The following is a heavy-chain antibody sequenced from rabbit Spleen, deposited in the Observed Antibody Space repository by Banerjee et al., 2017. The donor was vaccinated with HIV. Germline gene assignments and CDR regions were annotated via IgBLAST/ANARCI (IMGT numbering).Heavy chain of an antibody. V-gene: IGHV1S45*01. Sequence: QEQLVEYGGDLVQPEGSLTLTCKASGLDFSSGYWICWVRQAPGKGLEWIACIYTGSSGNTSYASWAKGRFTISKTSSTTVTLQMASLTAADTATYFCVRAQAYMLDSWGPGTLVSVS. CDR1: GLDFSSGYW. CDR3: VRAQAYMLDS. J-gene: IGHJ6*01. D-gene: IGHD1-1*01. CDR2: IYTGSSGNT.